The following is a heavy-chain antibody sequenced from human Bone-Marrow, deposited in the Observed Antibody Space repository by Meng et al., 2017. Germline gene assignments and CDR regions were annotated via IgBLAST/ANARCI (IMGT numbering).Heavy chain of an antibody. CDR1: VDSVSSNSAT. D-gene: IGHD1-1*01. J-gene: IGHJ4*02. V-gene: IGHV6-1*01. Sequence: QVQLQQSGPGLVKPSQTLSLTCAISVDSVSSNSATWNWIRQSPSRGLEWLGRTYYRSRWYSDYAVSVQSRITINPDTSKNQFSLQLNSLTPEDSAVYYCARDGTSWYFFDYWGQGTLVTVSS. CDR3: ARDGTSWYFFDY. CDR2: TYYRSRWYS.